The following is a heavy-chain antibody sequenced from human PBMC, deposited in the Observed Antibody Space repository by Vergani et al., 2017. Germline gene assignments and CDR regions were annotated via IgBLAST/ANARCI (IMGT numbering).Heavy chain of an antibody. J-gene: IGHJ5*02. CDR3: ARVPRIAARLVALNCFDP. CDR1: GFTFSSYW. V-gene: IGHV3-74*01. D-gene: IGHD6-6*01. CDR2: INSDGSST. Sequence: EVQLVESGGGLVQPGGSLRLSCAASGFTFSSYWMHWVRQAPGKGLVWVSRINSDGSSTSYAESVKGRFTISRDNAKNTLYLQMNSLRAEDTAVYYCARVPRIAARLVALNCFDPWGQGTLVTVSS.